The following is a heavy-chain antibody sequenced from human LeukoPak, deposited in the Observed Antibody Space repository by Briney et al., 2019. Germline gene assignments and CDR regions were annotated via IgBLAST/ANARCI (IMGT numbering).Heavy chain of an antibody. CDR2: IYHSGST. CDR1: GGSISSSNW. V-gene: IGHV4-4*02. CDR3: AKEADYYGMDV. Sequence: SETLSLTCAVSGGSISSSNWWSWVRQPPGKGLEWIGEIYHSGSTNYNPSLKSRVTISVDTSKNQFSLKLSSVTAADTAVYYCAKEADYYGMDVWGQGTTVTVSS. J-gene: IGHJ6*02.